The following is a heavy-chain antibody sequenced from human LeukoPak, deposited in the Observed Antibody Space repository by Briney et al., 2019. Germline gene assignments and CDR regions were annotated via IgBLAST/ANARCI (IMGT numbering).Heavy chain of an antibody. D-gene: IGHD6-6*01. J-gene: IGHJ4*02. CDR2: INPNSGGT. Sequence: ASVKVSCKASGYTFTGHYMHWVRQAPGQGLEWMGRINPNSGGTNYAQKFQGRVTMTRDTSTTTAYVELNRLRSDDTAVYYCARDYDSSSSCDSWGQGTLVTVSS. CDR1: GYTFTGHY. CDR3: ARDYDSSSSCDS. V-gene: IGHV1-2*06.